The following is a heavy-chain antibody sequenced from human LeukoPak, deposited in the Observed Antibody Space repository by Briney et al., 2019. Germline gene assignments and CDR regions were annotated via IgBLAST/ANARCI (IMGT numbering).Heavy chain of an antibody. Sequence: GGSLRLSCVASKFTFSSYALTWVRQAPGKGLEWVSAISGRGGTTYYADSVKGRFTISRDNAKNSLYLQMNSLRAEDTAVYYCARDLVMGALGYWGQGTLVTVSS. D-gene: IGHD1-26*01. CDR2: ISGRGGTT. V-gene: IGHV3-23*01. CDR1: KFTFSSYA. CDR3: ARDLVMGALGY. J-gene: IGHJ4*02.